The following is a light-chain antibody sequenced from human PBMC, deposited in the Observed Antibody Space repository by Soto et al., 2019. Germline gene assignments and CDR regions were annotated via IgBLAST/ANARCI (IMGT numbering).Light chain of an antibody. J-gene: IGLJ2*01. CDR1: STDVGSYNV. V-gene: IGLV2-23*01. CDR2: EGV. CDR3: CSYAGRNTVI. Sequence: QSVLTQPASVSGSPGQSITISCTGTSTDVGSYNVVSWYQQPPAKAPKFIIYEGVKRPSGASNRFSGSKSGDTASLTISGLQAADEAYYYCCSYAGRNTVIFGGGTKVTVL.